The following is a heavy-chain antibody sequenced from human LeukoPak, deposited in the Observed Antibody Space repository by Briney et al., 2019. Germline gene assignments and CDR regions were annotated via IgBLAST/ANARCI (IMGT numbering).Heavy chain of an antibody. D-gene: IGHD5-18*01. J-gene: IGHJ4*02. CDR2: INYSGST. CDR1: GGSISSYY. Sequence: SETLSLTCTVSGGSISSYYWSWIRQPPGKGLEWIGHINYSGSTDYNPSLKSRVTISVDTSKNQFSLNLSSVTAADTAVYYCARVGSGYSYGYNDYWGQGTLVTVSS. CDR3: ARVGSGYSYGYNDY. V-gene: IGHV4-59*01.